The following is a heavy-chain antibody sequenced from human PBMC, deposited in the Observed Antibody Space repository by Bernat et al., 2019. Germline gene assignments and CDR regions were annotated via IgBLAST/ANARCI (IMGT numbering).Heavy chain of an antibody. CDR3: ARGPIYGSGSYSIDY. D-gene: IGHD3-10*01. J-gene: IGHJ4*02. Sequence: QVQLVQSGAEVKKPGASVKVSCKASGYTFTGYYMHWVRQAPGQGLEWMGWINPNSGGTNYAQKLQGRVTMTTDTSTSTAYMELRSLRSDDTAVYYCARGPIYGSGSYSIDYWGQGTLVTVSS. CDR2: INPNSGGT. V-gene: IGHV1-2*02. CDR1: GYTFTGYY.